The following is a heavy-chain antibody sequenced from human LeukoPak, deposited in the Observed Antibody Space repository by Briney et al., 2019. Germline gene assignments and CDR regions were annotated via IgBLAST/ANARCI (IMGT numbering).Heavy chain of an antibody. CDR2: IYYSGST. D-gene: IGHD2-15*01. CDR1: GGSISSSSYY. CDR3: ARTVAATPLSPETD. Sequence: PSETLPLTCTVSGGSISSSSYYWGWIRQPPGKGLEWIGSIYYSGSTYYNPSLKSRVTISVDTSKNQFSLRLSSVTAADTAVYYCARTVAATPLSPETDWGQGTLVTVSS. V-gene: IGHV4-39*01. J-gene: IGHJ4*02.